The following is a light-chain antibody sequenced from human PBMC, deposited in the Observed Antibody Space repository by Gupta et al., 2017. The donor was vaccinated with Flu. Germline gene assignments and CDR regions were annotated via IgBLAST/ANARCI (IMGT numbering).Light chain of an antibody. CDR3: VLDLGSGSWV. V-gene: IGLV8-61*01. CDR2: NTN. J-gene: IGLJ3*02. Sequence: QTVVTQEPSFSVSPGGTVSLTCGLTSGSVSTNFYPSWYQQTPGQAPRTLIYNTNMRSSGVPDRFSGSILGKKAALTITGDQADDESDDYCVLDLGSGSWVFGGGTKLTVL. CDR1: SGSVSTNFY.